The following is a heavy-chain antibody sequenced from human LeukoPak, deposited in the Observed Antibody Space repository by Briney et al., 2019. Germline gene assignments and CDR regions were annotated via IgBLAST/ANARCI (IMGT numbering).Heavy chain of an antibody. CDR2: IYYSGST. D-gene: IGHD3-9*01. V-gene: IGHV4-31*03. Sequence: SETLSLTCTVSGGSISSGGYYWSWIRQHPGKGLEWIGYIYYSGSTYYNPSLKSRVTISVDTSKNQFSLKLSSVTAADTAVYYCARGKLLRYFDWFSRTADAFDIWGQGTMVTVSS. J-gene: IGHJ3*02. CDR3: ARGKLLRYFDWFSRTADAFDI. CDR1: GGSISSGGYY.